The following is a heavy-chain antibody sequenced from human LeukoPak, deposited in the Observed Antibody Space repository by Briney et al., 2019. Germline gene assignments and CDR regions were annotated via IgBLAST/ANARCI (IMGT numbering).Heavy chain of an antibody. V-gene: IGHV3-23*01. CDR3: AKDLGRYRNNYFDY. CDR2: ISGSGGGT. D-gene: IGHD1-26*01. CDR1: GFTFSSYA. Sequence: GSLRLSCAASGFTFSSYAMSWVRQAPGKGLEWVSAISGSGGGTYYADSVKGRFTISRDDSKNTLYLQMNSLRAEDTAAYYCAKDLGRYRNNYFDYWGQGTLVTVSS. J-gene: IGHJ4*02.